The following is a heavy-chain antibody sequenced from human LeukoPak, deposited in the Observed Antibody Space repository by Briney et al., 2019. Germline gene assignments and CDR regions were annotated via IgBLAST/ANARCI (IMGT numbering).Heavy chain of an antibody. CDR3: ARDRYTSSWRDAFDV. D-gene: IGHD6-13*01. CDR1: GFTFSSYS. J-gene: IGHJ3*01. V-gene: IGHV3-21*01. Sequence: PGGSLRLSCAASGFTFSSYSMNWVRQAPGKGLEWVSSISSSSSYIYYADSVKGRFTISRDNAKNSLYLQMNSLRAEDTAVYYCARDRYTSSWRDAFDVWGQGTMVTVSS. CDR2: ISSSSSYI.